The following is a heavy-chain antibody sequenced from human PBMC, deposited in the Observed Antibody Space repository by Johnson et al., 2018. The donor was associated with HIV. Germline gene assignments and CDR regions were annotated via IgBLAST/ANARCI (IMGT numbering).Heavy chain of an antibody. CDR3: ARETYYSSIDAFDI. V-gene: IGHV3-66*01. Sequence: VQLVESGGGLVQPGGSLRLSCAASGFTVSSNYMSWVRQAPGKGLEWVSVIYSGGSTYYADSVKGRFTISRDNSKNSLYLQMNSLRTEDTAVYYCARETYYSSIDAFDIWGQGTMVTVSS. D-gene: IGHD3-10*01. J-gene: IGHJ3*02. CDR2: IYSGGST. CDR1: GFTVSSNY.